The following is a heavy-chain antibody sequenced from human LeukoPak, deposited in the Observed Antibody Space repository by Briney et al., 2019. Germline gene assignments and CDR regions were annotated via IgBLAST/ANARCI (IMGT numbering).Heavy chain of an antibody. CDR1: GYSISSGYY. V-gene: IGHV4-38-2*02. J-gene: IGHJ4*02. CDR2: FYRTGST. Sequence: SETLSLTCSVSGYSISSGYYWGWIGQPPGKGLEYIGGFYRTGSTYYNPSLRSRVTISADTSKNQFSLKLSSVTAADTAVYYCAREAQWQKHAIDYWGQGTLVTVSS. D-gene: IGHD6-19*01. CDR3: AREAQWQKHAIDY.